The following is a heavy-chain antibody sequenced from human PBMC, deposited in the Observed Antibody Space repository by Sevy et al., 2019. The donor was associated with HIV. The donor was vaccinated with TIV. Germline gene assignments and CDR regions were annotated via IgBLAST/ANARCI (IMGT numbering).Heavy chain of an antibody. V-gene: IGHV3-30-3*01. CDR2: ISYDGSNE. CDR1: GFTFSSFS. CDR3: ALERLSSNVAEYFQN. J-gene: IGHJ1*01. Sequence: GGSLRLSCAASGFTFSSFSMHWVRQAPGKGLEWVATISYDGSNEDYADSVKGRFTIARDNSKNALYMQMNSLRAEDTAVYYCALERLSSNVAEYFQNWGQGTLVTVSS. D-gene: IGHD1-1*01.